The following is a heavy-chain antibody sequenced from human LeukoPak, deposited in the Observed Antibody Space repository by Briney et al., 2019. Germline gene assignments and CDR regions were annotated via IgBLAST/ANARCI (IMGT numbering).Heavy chain of an antibody. CDR2: IYYSGST. D-gene: IGHD4-17*01. Sequence: SETLSLTCTVSGGSISSYYWSWIRQPPGKGLEWIGYIYYSGSTNYNPSLKSRVTISVDTSKNQFSLRLRSVTAAGTAVYYCASHDYGMAFDYWGQGTLVTVSS. V-gene: IGHV4-59*01. CDR1: GGSISSYY. J-gene: IGHJ4*02. CDR3: ASHDYGMAFDY.